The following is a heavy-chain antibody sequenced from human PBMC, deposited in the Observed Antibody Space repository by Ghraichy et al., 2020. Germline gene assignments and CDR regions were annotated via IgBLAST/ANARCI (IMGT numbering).Heavy chain of an antibody. J-gene: IGHJ3*02. Sequence: SQTLSLTCTVSGGSINSDYWGWIRQPPGKGLEWIGYVFYSGGTNYNPSLKSRVTISVDTSKNQFSLKLSPVTAADPAVYYCARRGIGRAFDIWGQGTMATVSS. CDR1: GGSINSDY. CDR3: ARRGIGRAFDI. V-gene: IGHV4-59*08. CDR2: VFYSGGT. D-gene: IGHD3-16*01.